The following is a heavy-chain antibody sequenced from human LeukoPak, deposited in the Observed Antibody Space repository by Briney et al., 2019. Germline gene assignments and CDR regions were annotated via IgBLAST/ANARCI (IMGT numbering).Heavy chain of an antibody. CDR2: ISSSGSTI. CDR1: GFTFSDYY. Sequence: GGSLRLSCAASGFTFSDYYMSWIRQAPGKGLEWVSYISSSGSTIYYADSVKGRFTISRDNAKNSLYLQMNSLRAEDTAVYYCASPIFYDILTGYGMDVWGQGTTVTVSS. D-gene: IGHD3-9*01. J-gene: IGHJ6*02. CDR3: ASPIFYDILTGYGMDV. V-gene: IGHV3-11*01.